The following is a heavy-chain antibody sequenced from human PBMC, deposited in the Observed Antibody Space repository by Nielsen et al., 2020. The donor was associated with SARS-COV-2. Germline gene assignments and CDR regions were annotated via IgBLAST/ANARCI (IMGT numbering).Heavy chain of an antibody. Sequence: GESLKISCAASGFTFSSYAMSWVRQAPGKGLEWVSAISGSGGSTYYADSVKGRFTISRDNSKNTLYLQMNSLRAEDTAVYYCARGYSGSYYGAFDIWGQGTMVTVSS. CDR3: ARGYSGSYYGAFDI. D-gene: IGHD1-26*01. J-gene: IGHJ3*02. CDR2: ISGSGGST. CDR1: GFTFSSYA. V-gene: IGHV3-23*01.